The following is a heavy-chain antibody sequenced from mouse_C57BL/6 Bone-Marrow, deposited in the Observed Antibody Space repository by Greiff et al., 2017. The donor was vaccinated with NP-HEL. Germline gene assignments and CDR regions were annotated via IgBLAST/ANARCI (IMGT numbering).Heavy chain of an antibody. CDR2: IWRGGST. D-gene: IGHD2-1*01. J-gene: IGHJ1*03. CDR3: AKRGFLLSDFEV. V-gene: IGHV2-5*01. Sequence: QVQLQQSGPGLVQPSQSLSITCTVSGFSLTSYGVHWVRQSPGTGLEWLGVIWRGGSTDYTAAFMSRLSITKDNSKSQVFFKMNSLQADDTAIYYWAKRGFLLSDFEVWGTGTTVTVSS. CDR1: GFSLTSYG.